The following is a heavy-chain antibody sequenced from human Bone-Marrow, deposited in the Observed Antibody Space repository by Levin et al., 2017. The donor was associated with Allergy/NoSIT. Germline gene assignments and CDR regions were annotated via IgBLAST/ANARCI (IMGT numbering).Heavy chain of an antibody. J-gene: IGHJ2*01. V-gene: IGHV4-34*01. D-gene: IGHD3-10*01. Sequence: SCAVYGGSFSGYYWSWIRQPPGKGLEWIGEINHSGSTNYNPSLKSRVTISVDTSKNQFSLKLSSVTAADTAVYYCARGYMGPRYFDLWGRGTLVTVSS. CDR3: ARGYMGPRYFDL. CDR1: GGSFSGYY. CDR2: INHSGST.